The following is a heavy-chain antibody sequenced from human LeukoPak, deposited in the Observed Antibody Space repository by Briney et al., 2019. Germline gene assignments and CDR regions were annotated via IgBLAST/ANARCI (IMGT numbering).Heavy chain of an antibody. D-gene: IGHD1-26*01. Sequence: GGSLRLSCAASGFTFSTYWMHWVRQAPGKGLEWVAIIKQDGTEKYYVDSVKGRFTISRDNAKNTLYLQMNSLRAEDTAVYYCARGVGATHFDYWGQGTLVTVSS. CDR2: IKQDGTEK. V-gene: IGHV3-7*04. CDR3: ARGVGATHFDY. J-gene: IGHJ4*02. CDR1: GFTFSTYW.